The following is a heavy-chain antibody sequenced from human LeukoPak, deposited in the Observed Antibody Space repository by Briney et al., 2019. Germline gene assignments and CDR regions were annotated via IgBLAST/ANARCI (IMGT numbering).Heavy chain of an antibody. J-gene: IGHJ4*02. D-gene: IGHD2-15*01. CDR3: TKNAGRGRSNDF. CDR1: GDSVSSSY. Sequence: SETLSLTCSVPGDSVSSSYWNCIRHPPRKGLEWIGYVYYSGIINYNPSLKGRVTIALDTSRNQFSLNLNSVSAADTAMYYCTKNAGRGRSNDFWGQGILVTVSS. CDR2: VYYSGII. V-gene: IGHV4-59*02.